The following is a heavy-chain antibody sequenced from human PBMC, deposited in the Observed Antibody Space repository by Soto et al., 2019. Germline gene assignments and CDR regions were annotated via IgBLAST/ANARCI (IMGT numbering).Heavy chain of an antibody. Sequence: AAVKVSCKASGYTFNRYYMHWVRQAPGPGLQWMGWISPNTGTARYAQQFKGRVTMTRDTSVSTVYMELSGLTSDDTAVYYCARASQMVINPSYYAIGVWGQGTSVTVSS. CDR3: ARASQMVINPSYYAIGV. J-gene: IGHJ6*02. CDR1: GYTFNRYY. V-gene: IGHV1-2*02. CDR2: ISPNTGTA. D-gene: IGHD3-22*01.